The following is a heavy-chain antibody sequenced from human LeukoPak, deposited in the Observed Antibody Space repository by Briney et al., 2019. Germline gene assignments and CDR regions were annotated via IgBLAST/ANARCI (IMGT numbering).Heavy chain of an antibody. D-gene: IGHD4-17*01. CDR3: AKVMTSVTTYYYYDMDV. CDR1: GFTINSYA. V-gene: IGHV3-23*01. Sequence: GGSLRLSCVASGFTINSYAMSWVRQAPGKGPEWVSSISGSVGNTYYADFVKGRFTIFRDNSENTVSLQMDSLRAEDTAVYYCAKVMTSVTTYYYYDMDVWGQGTTVTVSS. J-gene: IGHJ6*02. CDR2: ISGSVGNT.